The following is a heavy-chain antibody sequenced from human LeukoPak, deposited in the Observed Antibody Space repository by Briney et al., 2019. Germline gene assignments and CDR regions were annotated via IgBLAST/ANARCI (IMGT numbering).Heavy chain of an antibody. D-gene: IGHD3-22*01. CDR3: VRMSYYENSGYSPFDS. V-gene: IGHV4-39*01. Sequence: PPETLSLTCTVSNDSISSTISFWGWIRQPPGKGLEWIGSIYYSGTAYYSPSLKSRVTISVDMSKSQFSLKLTSVTAADTAIYYCVRMSYYENSGYSPFDSWGQGTLFTVSS. CDR1: NDSISSTISF. J-gene: IGHJ4*02. CDR2: IYYSGTA.